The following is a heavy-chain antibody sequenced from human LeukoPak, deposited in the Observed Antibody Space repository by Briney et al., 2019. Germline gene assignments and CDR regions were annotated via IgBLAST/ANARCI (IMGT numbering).Heavy chain of an antibody. Sequence: GGSLRLSCAASGFTFSSYSMNWVRQAPGKGLEWVSYISSSSSTIYYADSVKGRFTISRDNAKNSLYLQMNGLRAEDAAVYYCARELGVGVIGDAFDIWGQGTVVTVSS. J-gene: IGHJ3*02. CDR2: ISSSSSTI. CDR3: ARELGVGVIGDAFDI. D-gene: IGHD3-22*01. V-gene: IGHV3-48*01. CDR1: GFTFSSYS.